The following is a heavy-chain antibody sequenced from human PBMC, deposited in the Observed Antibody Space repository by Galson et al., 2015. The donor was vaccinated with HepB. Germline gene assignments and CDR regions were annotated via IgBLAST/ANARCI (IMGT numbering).Heavy chain of an antibody. CDR1: GFTFTNAW. J-gene: IGHJ6*03. CDR2: IKSKADGGTT. Sequence: SLRLSCAASGFTFTNAWMSWVRQAPGKGLEWVGRIKSKADGGTTDYAAPVNGRFTISRDDSKNTLYLQMNSLKTEDTAVYYCTTDPNCSSTSCYGPLDYYYYMDVWGKGTTVTVSS. V-gene: IGHV3-15*01. D-gene: IGHD2-2*01. CDR3: TTDPNCSSTSCYGPLDYYYYMDV.